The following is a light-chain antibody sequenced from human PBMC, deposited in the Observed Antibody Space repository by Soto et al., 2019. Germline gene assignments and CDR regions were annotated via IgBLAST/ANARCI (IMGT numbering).Light chain of an antibody. CDR3: QQYNDYSWT. V-gene: IGKV1-5*03. CDR1: QSIRAW. CDR2: KAS. Sequence: DIQMTQSPSTLPASVGDRVTVACRASQSIRAWLAWYQQKPGKAPRLLIYKASTLEIGVPSRFSGSGSGTEFTLTISSLQPDDVAIYYCQQYNDYSWTFGQGTKVDIK. J-gene: IGKJ1*01.